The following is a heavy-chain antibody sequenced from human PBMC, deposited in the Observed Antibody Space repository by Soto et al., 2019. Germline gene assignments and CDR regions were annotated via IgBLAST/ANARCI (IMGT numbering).Heavy chain of an antibody. CDR2: ISIYNGNT. CDR3: ARDVRSHDYGHYYYGMDV. Sequence: QVQLVQSGAEVNKPGASVKVSCKASGYTFTSYGISWVRQAPGQGLEWMGWISIYNGNTNYAQKLQGRVTMTTDTSTNTAYMELRSLRSDDTAVYYCARDVRSHDYGHYYYGMDVWGQGTTVTVSS. D-gene: IGHD4-17*01. CDR1: GYTFTSYG. J-gene: IGHJ6*02. V-gene: IGHV1-18*01.